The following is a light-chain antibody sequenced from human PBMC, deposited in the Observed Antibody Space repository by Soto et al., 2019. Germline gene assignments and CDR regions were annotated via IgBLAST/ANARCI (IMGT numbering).Light chain of an antibody. Sequence: QSALTQPASVSGSPGQWITISCTGTSSDVGSYNLVSWYQQHPGKAPKLMIYEVSKRPSGVSNRFSGSKSGNTASLTIYGLQAEDEADYYCCSYAGSSGGVVFGGGTKLTVL. CDR3: CSYAGSSGGVV. V-gene: IGLV2-23*02. CDR1: SSDVGSYNL. J-gene: IGLJ2*01. CDR2: EVS.